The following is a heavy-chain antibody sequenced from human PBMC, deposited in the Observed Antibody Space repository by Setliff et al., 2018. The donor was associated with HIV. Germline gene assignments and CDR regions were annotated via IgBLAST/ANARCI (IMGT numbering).Heavy chain of an antibody. CDR2: ISIGSGGAI. D-gene: IGHD4-4*01. CDR1: GFTFRNYK. V-gene: IGHV3-48*03. Sequence: CPSPGFTFRNYKFNWVRQAPGRGLEWVSSISIGSGGAIDYADSVKGRFTISRDNSKNTLYVQMNSLRADDTGIYYCVRDLTTIVTRKVFDIWGQGTMVTVSS. CDR3: VRDLTTIVTRKVFDI. J-gene: IGHJ3*02.